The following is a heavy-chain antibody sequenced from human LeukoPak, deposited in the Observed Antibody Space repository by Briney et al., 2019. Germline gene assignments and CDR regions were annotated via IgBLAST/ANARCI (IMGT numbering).Heavy chain of an antibody. Sequence: ASVKVSCKAPGYTFTSYGISWVRQAPGQGLEWMGWISGYNSNPKYAQKFQGRVTMTTDTSTSTAYMELRGLTSDDTAVYYCARVRYQLLEYFDYWGQGTLVTVSS. D-gene: IGHD2-2*01. CDR3: ARVRYQLLEYFDY. CDR1: GYTFTSYG. CDR2: ISGYNSNP. V-gene: IGHV1-18*01. J-gene: IGHJ4*01.